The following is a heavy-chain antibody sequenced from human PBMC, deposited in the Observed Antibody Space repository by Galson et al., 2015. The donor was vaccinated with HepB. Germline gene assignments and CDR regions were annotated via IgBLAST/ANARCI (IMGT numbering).Heavy chain of an antibody. CDR3: ARGGTHYYDSSGSFDP. J-gene: IGHJ5*02. V-gene: IGHV4-39*01. CDR2: IYYSGST. D-gene: IGHD3-22*01. CDR1: GSISSSSYY. Sequence: GSISSSSYYWGWIRQPPGKGLEWIGSIYYSGSTYYNPSLKSRVTTSVNTSKNQFSLKLSSVTAADTAVYYCARGGTHYYDSSGSFDPWGQGTLVTVSS.